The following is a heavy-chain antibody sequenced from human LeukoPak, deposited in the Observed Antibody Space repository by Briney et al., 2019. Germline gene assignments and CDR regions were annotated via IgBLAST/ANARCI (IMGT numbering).Heavy chain of an antibody. J-gene: IGHJ4*02. CDR2: IYPGDSDT. CDR3: AILRRLGPFEY. V-gene: IGHV5-51*01. CDR1: GYVSINYW. Sequence: GESLKISCKGSGYVSINYWVAWVRQMPGKGLERIGVIYPGDSDTRYNPSFQGQVTISADKSLTTAYLQWSSLKASDTAMYYCAILRRLGPFEYWGQGTLVTVSS. D-gene: IGHD3-16*01.